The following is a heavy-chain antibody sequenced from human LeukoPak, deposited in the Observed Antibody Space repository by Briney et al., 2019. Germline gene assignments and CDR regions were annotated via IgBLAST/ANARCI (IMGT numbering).Heavy chain of an antibody. CDR1: GFTFSSYA. Sequence: GRPLRLSCAASGFTFSSYAMHWVRQAPGKGLEWVAVISYDGSNKYYADSVKGRFTISRDNSKNTLYLQMNSLRAEDTAVYYCASARDPGRFLEWLPLDHWGQGTLVTVSS. V-gene: IGHV3-30-3*01. J-gene: IGHJ4*02. CDR3: ASARDPGRFLEWLPLDH. D-gene: IGHD3-3*01. CDR2: ISYDGSNK.